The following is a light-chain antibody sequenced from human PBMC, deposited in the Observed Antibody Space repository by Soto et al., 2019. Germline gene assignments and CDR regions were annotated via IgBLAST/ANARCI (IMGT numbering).Light chain of an antibody. V-gene: IGKV3-15*01. J-gene: IGKJ1*01. CDR3: QQYDDWPET. CDR1: QSVTSN. CDR2: AAS. Sequence: EKVMTQSPATLSVSPGERATLSCRASQSVTSNLAWYQQKPGQAPRLLIYAASTRATGIPARFSGSGSGTEFTLTIRSLQSEDLAVYYCQQYDDWPETFGQGTKVEIK.